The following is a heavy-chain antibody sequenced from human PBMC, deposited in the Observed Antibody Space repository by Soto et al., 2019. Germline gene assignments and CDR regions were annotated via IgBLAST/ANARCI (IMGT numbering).Heavy chain of an antibody. CDR1: GFTFSSYG. V-gene: IGHV3-30*18. CDR2: ISYDGSNE. J-gene: IGHJ6*02. D-gene: IGHD5-18*01. CDR3: AKDPGPRGYSYGYDVSYGMDV. Sequence: QVQLVESGGGVVQPGRSLRLSCAASGFTFSSYGMHWVRQAPGKGLEWVAVISYDGSNEYYADSVKGRFTISRDNSKNTLYLQVNRLRARDTAVYYCAKDPGPRGYSYGYDVSYGMDVWGQGTTVTVSS.